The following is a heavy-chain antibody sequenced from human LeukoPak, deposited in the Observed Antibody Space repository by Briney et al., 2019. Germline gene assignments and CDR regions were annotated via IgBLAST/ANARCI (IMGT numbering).Heavy chain of an antibody. CDR1: GYSFTDYY. D-gene: IGHD3-3*01. J-gene: IGHJ5*02. CDR3: ARADFIDAGPYLIGP. V-gene: IGHV1-2*02. Sequence: ASVKVSCKTSGYSFTDYYIHWVRQAPGQGLGWMGWINTKSGRTSSARKFQGRVTMTRDPSITTVYMDMAWLTSDDTAIYFCARADFIDAGPYLIGPWGQGTLVAVSS. CDR2: INTKSGRT.